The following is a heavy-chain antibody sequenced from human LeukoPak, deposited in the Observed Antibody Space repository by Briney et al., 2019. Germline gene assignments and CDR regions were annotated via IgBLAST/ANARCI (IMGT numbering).Heavy chain of an antibody. V-gene: IGHV3-53*01. J-gene: IGHJ4*02. CDR3: ARGTYSGTYLVY. D-gene: IGHD1-26*01. Sequence: GGSLRLSCAASGFTVSSNYMNWVRQAPGKGLEWVSVIYSGGSTYYADSVKGRFTISRDNFKNALYLQMNSLRAEDTAAYYCARGTYSGTYLVYWGQGTLVTVSS. CDR2: IYSGGST. CDR1: GFTVSSNY.